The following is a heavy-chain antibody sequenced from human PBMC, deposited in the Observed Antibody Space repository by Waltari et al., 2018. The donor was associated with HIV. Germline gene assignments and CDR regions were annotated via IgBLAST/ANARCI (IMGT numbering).Heavy chain of an antibody. D-gene: IGHD3-22*01. CDR2: IYHSGRT. V-gene: IGHV4-4*02. CDR1: GGSIISTNW. Sequence: QVQLQESGPGLVKPSGTLSLTCAVSGGSIISTNWWSWVRQPPGKGLEWIGEIYHSGRTNYNPSLKSRVTISVDKSKNQFSLKLTSVTAADTAVYYCAGSHSSGSSVYYGMDVWGQGTTVTVSS. J-gene: IGHJ6*02. CDR3: AGSHSSGSSVYYGMDV.